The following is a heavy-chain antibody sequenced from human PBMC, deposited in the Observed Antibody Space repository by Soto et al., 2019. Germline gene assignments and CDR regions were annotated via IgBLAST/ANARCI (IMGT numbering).Heavy chain of an antibody. J-gene: IGHJ3*02. Sequence: QAQLVQSGAEVRKPGSSVRVSCRASGGPFTRYAVSWVRQAPGQGLEWIGGITPIAETTNYAQKFRGRLSITADESTDTVHMEPRRLTSDDTAVYFCARGVAPGQTADPYAFDIWGQGSRVTVSS. V-gene: IGHV1-69*01. CDR3: ARGVAPGQTADPYAFDI. D-gene: IGHD3-3*01. CDR1: GGPFTRYA. CDR2: ITPIAETT.